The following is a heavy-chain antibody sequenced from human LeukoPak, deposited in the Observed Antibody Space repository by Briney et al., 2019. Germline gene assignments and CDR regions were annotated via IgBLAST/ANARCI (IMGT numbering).Heavy chain of an antibody. V-gene: IGHV3-7*01. D-gene: IGHD2-21*02. CDR1: GFTFSSYA. CDR3: ARIKYCGDDCLHAFDI. Sequence: GGSLRLSCAPSGFTFSSYAVSWVREAPGKGLEWVANIKQDGSVKYYVASVKGRFTISRDNAKNSLYLQMNSLRAEDTAVYYCARIKYCGDDCLHAFDIWGQGTMVTVSS. J-gene: IGHJ3*02. CDR2: IKQDGSVK.